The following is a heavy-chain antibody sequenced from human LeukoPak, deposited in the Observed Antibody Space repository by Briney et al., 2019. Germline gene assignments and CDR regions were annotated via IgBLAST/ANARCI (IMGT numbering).Heavy chain of an antibody. J-gene: IGHJ4*02. CDR1: GFTVSNAW. V-gene: IGHV3-15*01. CDR3: TTARGYCSGGSCSFVDY. D-gene: IGHD2-15*01. CDR2: IKSKTDGGTT. Sequence: NPGGSLTPSCAASGFTVSNAWMSSGRLAPGKGLGWVGRIKSKTDGGTTDYAAPEKDRFTISRDDSKNTLKLQMNSMKTEDTAVYYYTTARGYCSGGSCSFVDYWGQGTLVTVSS.